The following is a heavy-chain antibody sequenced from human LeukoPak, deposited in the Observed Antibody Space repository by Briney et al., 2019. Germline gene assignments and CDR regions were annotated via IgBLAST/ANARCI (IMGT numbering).Heavy chain of an antibody. CDR1: GGSISSYY. Sequence: SETLSRPFTGSGGSISSYYWSLIRPPAGKGLEGIGRIYTSGSTNYNPSLKSRVTMSVDTSKNQFSLKLSCVTAADTAVYYCARDDYSDRGFAPWGQGTPVIVSS. CDR2: IYTSGST. V-gene: IGHV4-4*07. D-gene: IGHD4-11*01. J-gene: IGHJ5*02. CDR3: ARDDYSDRGFAP.